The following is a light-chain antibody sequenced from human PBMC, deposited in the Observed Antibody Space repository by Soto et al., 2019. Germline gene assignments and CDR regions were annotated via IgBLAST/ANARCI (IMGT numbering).Light chain of an antibody. CDR2: ATS. V-gene: IGKV1-39*01. CDR1: QNIRRY. Sequence: DIQMTQSPSSLSASVGGRVTITCRASQNIRRYLNWYQQKQGKAPKLLIYATSSLQSGVPSRFSGSGSGADFTLTISSLQPEDFATYYCHQTSNIPFTFGGGTKVEN. CDR3: HQTSNIPFT. J-gene: IGKJ4*01.